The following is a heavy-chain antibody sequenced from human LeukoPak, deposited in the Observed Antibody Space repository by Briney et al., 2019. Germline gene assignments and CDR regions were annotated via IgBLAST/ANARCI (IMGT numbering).Heavy chain of an antibody. CDR3: ARGQYSSGWAFDY. J-gene: IGHJ4*02. V-gene: IGHV5-51*01. CDR2: IYPGDSDT. D-gene: IGHD6-19*01. Sequence: GESLKISCKGSGYSFTSYWIGWVRQMPGKGLEWMGIIYPGDSDTRYRPSFQGQVTISADKSISTAYLQWSSLKASDTAMYYCARGQYSSGWAFDYWGQGTLVTVSS. CDR1: GYSFTSYW.